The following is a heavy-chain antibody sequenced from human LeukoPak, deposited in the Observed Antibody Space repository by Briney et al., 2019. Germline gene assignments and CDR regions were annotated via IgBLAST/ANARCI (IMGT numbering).Heavy chain of an antibody. CDR3: ARVVAATHDY. Sequence: PGGSLRLSCAASGFTFSTYAMHWVRQAPGKGLEYVSAISSNGGSTYYAHSVKGRFTISRDNSKNTLYLQMGSLRADDMAVYYCARVVAATHDYWGQGNVTTVTS. CDR1: GFTFSTYA. D-gene: IGHD2-15*01. J-gene: IGHJ4*02. V-gene: IGHV3-64*01. CDR2: ISSNGGST.